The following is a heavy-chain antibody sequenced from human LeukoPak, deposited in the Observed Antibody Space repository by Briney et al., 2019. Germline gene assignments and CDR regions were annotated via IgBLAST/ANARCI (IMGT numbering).Heavy chain of an antibody. CDR1: DYSFTSYW. CDR2: IYPGDSHT. CDR3: ASRSGGSYYYYMDV. Sequence: GESLKISCKGADYSFTSYWIGWVRQMPGKGLEWMGIIYPGDSHTTYSPSFQGHVTISADKSISTAYLQWSSLEASDTAIYYCASRSGGSYYYYMDVWGKGTTVIVSS. V-gene: IGHV5-51*01. J-gene: IGHJ6*03. D-gene: IGHD2-15*01.